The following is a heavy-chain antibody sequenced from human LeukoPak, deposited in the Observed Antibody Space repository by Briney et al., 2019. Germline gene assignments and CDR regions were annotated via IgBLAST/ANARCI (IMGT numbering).Heavy chain of an antibody. V-gene: IGHV3-30*02. Sequence: PGGSLRLSCAASGFTFSSYGMHWVRQAPGKGLEGVAFIRYDGSNKYYADSVKARFTLSRDNSKNTMYLQMNTLRAEDTAVYYCATGYSSGWYGRLDYWGQGTLVTVSS. D-gene: IGHD6-19*01. CDR3: ATGYSSGWYGRLDY. CDR2: IRYDGSNK. CDR1: GFTFSSYG. J-gene: IGHJ4*02.